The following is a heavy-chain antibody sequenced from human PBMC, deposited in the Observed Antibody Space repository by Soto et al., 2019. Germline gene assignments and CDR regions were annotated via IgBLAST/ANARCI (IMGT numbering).Heavy chain of an antibody. V-gene: IGHV1-69*02. CDR2: IIPVLNIT. J-gene: IGHJ6*03. CDR1: GGTLSSYT. Sequence: QVQLVQSGAEVQKPGSSLRVSCEASGGTLSSYTFNWVRQAPGQGLEWMGRIIPVLNITNYAQNFKGRVTITADKSTSTVYMELSSLRSDDSAIYYCARGVWVTDGGMNYYYSYMAVWGKGSTVTVSS. D-gene: IGHD2-21*02. CDR3: ARGVWVTDGGMNYYYSYMAV.